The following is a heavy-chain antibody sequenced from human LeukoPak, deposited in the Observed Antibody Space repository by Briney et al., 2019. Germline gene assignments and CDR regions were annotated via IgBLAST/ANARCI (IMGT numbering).Heavy chain of an antibody. Sequence: SQTLSLTCTVSGGSISSGGYYWSWIRQHPGTGLEWIGYIYYSGSTYYNPSLKGRVTISVDTSKNQFSLKLSSVTAADTAVYYCARDVVGTMVRGVIITRTYYFDYWGQGTLVTVSS. J-gene: IGHJ4*02. V-gene: IGHV4-31*03. CDR3: ARDVVGTMVRGVIITRTYYFDY. D-gene: IGHD3-10*01. CDR2: IYYSGST. CDR1: GGSISSGGYY.